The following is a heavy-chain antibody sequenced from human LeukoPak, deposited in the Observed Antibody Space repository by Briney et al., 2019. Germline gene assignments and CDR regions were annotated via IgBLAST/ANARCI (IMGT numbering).Heavy chain of an antibody. V-gene: IGHV3-15*01. D-gene: IGHD6-13*01. Sequence: RAGGSLRLSCAVSGFTFSNAWMSWVRQAPGKGLEWVGRIKSKTDGGTTDYAAPVKGRFTISRDDSKNTLYLQMNSLKTEDTAVYYCTTGPPSIAAANDYWGQGTLVTVSS. CDR1: GFTFSNAW. CDR2: IKSKTDGGTT. CDR3: TTGPPSIAAANDY. J-gene: IGHJ4*02.